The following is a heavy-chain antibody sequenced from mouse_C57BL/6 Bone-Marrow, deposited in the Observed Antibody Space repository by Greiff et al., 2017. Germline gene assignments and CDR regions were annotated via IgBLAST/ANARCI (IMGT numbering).Heavy chain of an antibody. CDR3: ARLGLGRGYYFDY. D-gene: IGHD4-1*01. CDR1: GFNIKDYY. Sequence: EVKLQESGAELVKPGASVKLSCTASGFNIKDYYMHWVKQRTEQGLEWIGRIDPEDGETKYAPKFQGKATITADTSSNTAYLQLSSLTSEDTAVYYCARLGLGRGYYFDYWGQGTTLTVSS. CDR2: IDPEDGET. J-gene: IGHJ2*01. V-gene: IGHV14-2*01.